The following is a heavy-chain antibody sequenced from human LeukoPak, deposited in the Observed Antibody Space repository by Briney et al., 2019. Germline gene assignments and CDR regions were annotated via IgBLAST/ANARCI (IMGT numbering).Heavy chain of an antibody. J-gene: IGHJ3*02. V-gene: IGHV3-23*01. D-gene: IGHD3-16*01. CDR3: VRDTFSPDAFDI. Sequence: GGSLRLSCAASGFTFSSYALSWVRQAPGKGLEWVSGISGSAGTIDYADSVKGRFTISRDNSKNTLYLQMNSLRAEDTAVYYCVRDTFSPDAFDIWGQGTMVTVSS. CDR2: ISGSAGTI. CDR1: GFTFSSYA.